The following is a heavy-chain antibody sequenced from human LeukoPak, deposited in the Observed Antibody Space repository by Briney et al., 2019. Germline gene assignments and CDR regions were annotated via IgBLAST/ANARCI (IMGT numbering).Heavy chain of an antibody. CDR2: IIPIFGTA. Sequence: EASVKVSCKASGGTFRSYAISWVRQAPGQGLEWMGGIIPIFGTANYAQKFQGRVTITADESTSTAYMELSSLRSEDTAVYYCARAYGSGSYYLLDYWGQGTLVTVSS. CDR1: GGTFRSYA. V-gene: IGHV1-69*13. J-gene: IGHJ4*02. CDR3: ARAYGSGSYYLLDY. D-gene: IGHD3-10*01.